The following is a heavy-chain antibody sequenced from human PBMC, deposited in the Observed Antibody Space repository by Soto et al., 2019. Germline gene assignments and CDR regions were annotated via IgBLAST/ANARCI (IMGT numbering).Heavy chain of an antibody. D-gene: IGHD7-27*01. CDR2: IWYDGSNK. Sequence: GGSLRLSCAASGFTFSSYGMHWVRQAPGKGLEWVAVIWYDGSNKYYADSVKGRFTISRDNSKNTLYLQMNSLIAEDTAVYYCSRDPKSSGELGYFDFWGRGTLVTVSS. V-gene: IGHV3-33*08. CDR3: SRDPKSSGELGYFDF. J-gene: IGHJ2*01. CDR1: GFTFSSYG.